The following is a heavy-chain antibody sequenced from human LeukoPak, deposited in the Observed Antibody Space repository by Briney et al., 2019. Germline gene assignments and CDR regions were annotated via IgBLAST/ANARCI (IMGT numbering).Heavy chain of an antibody. CDR2: IYYSGST. Sequence: PSETLPLTCTVSGGSISSYYWSWIRQPPGKGLEWIGYIYYSGSTNYNPSLKSRVTISVDTSKKQFSLKVRSVTAADTAVYYCARRDSPFDLWGRGTLVTVS. V-gene: IGHV4-59*01. J-gene: IGHJ2*01. D-gene: IGHD3-22*01. CDR1: GGSISSYY. CDR3: ARRDSPFDL.